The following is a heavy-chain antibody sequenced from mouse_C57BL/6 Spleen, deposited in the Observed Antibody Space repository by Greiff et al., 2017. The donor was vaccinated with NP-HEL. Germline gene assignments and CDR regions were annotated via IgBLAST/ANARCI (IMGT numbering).Heavy chain of an antibody. CDR3: ARDRYYGSSYDAMDY. D-gene: IGHD1-1*01. V-gene: IGHV5-4*01. J-gene: IGHJ4*01. CDR1: GFTFSSYA. CDR2: ISDGGSYT. Sequence: EVQLVESGGGLVKPGGSLKLSCAASGFTFSSYAMSWVRQTPEKRLEWVATISDGGSYTYYPDNVKGRFTISRDNAKNTPYLQMSHLKSEDTAMYYCARDRYYGSSYDAMDYWGQGTSVTVSS.